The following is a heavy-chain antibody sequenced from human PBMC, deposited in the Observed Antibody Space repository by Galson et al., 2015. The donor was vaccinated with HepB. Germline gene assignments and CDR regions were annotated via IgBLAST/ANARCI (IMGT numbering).Heavy chain of an antibody. Sequence: QSGAEVKKPGESLKISCKGSGYSFTTYWIAWVRQMPGKGLEWMGIMSPGDSDNIYNPSYSPSFQGQVTISADKSITTAYLQWSSLKASDTAMYFCARMSRLTIFGVAQYYFDYWGQGTLVTVSS. J-gene: IGHJ4*02. CDR1: GYSFTTYW. CDR2: MSPGDSDN. V-gene: IGHV5-51*01. D-gene: IGHD3-3*01. CDR3: ARMSRLTIFGVAQYYFDY.